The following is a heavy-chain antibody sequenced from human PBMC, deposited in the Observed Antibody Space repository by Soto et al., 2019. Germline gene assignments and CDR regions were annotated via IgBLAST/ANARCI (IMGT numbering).Heavy chain of an antibody. CDR1: GGTFSSYA. J-gene: IGHJ3*02. CDR2: IIPIFGTA. Sequence: QVQLVQSGAEVKKPGSSVKVSCKASGGTFSSYAISWVRQAPGQGLEWMGGIIPIFGTANYAQKFQGRVTITADESPSTAYMGLSSLRSEDTAVDYCARTMATTLGDAFDIWGQGTMVTVSS. CDR3: ARTMATTLGDAFDI. V-gene: IGHV1-69*01. D-gene: IGHD5-12*01.